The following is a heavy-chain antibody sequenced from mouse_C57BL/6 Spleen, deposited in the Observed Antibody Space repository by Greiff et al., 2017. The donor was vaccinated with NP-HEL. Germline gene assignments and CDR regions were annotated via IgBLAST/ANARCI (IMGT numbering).Heavy chain of an antibody. J-gene: IGHJ4*01. CDR1: GFTFSSYA. CDR3: TREELNYYDYDGYAMDY. Sequence: EVKLVESGEGLVKPGGSLKLSCAASGFTFSSYAMSWVRQTPEKRLEWVAYISSGGDYSSYADTVKGRFTISRDNARNTLYLQMSSLKSEDTAMYYCTREELNYYDYDGYAMDYWGQGTSVTVSS. CDR2: ISSGGDYS. D-gene: IGHD2-4*01. V-gene: IGHV5-9-1*02.